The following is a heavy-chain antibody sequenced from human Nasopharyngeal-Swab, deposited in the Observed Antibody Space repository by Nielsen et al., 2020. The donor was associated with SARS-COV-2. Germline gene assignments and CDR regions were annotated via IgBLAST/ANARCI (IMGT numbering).Heavy chain of an antibody. D-gene: IGHD4-17*01. CDR2: INPSGGSR. Sequence: GAVKVSCKACGCTFTNYYMHWVRQAPGQGLEWMGIINPSGGSRSYAQKFQGRVTMTKDTSTSTVYMEMSRLRSEDTAVYYFARAEMGTTEYSDWNYWGQGTPVTVSS. CDR3: ARAEMGTTEYSDWNY. J-gene: IGHJ4*01. CDR1: GCTFTNYY. V-gene: IGHV1-46*01.